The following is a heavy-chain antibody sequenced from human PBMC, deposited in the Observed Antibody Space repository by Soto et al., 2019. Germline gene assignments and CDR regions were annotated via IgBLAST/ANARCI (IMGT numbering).Heavy chain of an antibody. D-gene: IGHD6-19*01. Sequence: PGGSLRLSSVASGFTFSAYGIHWVRQGPGKGLEWVGVISSDGQTKYYSDYVRGRVTISRDNYKTTLYLQMASLRPEDTAVYYSAKEVEVAGDSDYSGHGTLVPVSS. CDR3: AKEVEVAGDSDY. CDR2: ISSDGQTK. J-gene: IGHJ4*01. CDR1: GFTFSAYG. V-gene: IGHV3-30*18.